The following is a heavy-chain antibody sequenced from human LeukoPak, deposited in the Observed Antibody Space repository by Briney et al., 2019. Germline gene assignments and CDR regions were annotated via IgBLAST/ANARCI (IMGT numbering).Heavy chain of an antibody. D-gene: IGHD3-22*01. CDR2: IKPDGGEK. V-gene: IGHV3-7*03. CDR3: ARVWYYYDSSGYYDY. CDR1: GFTFSTYW. Sequence: TGGSLRLSCAASGFTFSTYWMGWVRQAPGKGLEWVANIKPDGGEKYYVDSVKGRFTISRDNAKNSLYLQMNNLSAEDTAVYYCARVWYYYDSSGYYDYWGQGTLVTVSS. J-gene: IGHJ4*02.